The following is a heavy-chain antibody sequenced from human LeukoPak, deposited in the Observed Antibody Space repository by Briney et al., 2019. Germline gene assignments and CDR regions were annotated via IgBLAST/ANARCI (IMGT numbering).Heavy chain of an antibody. V-gene: IGHV3-48*04. CDR3: ARELVDYGGNSGYYYGMDV. Sequence: GGSLRLSCAASGFTFSSYSMNWVRQAPGKGLEWVSYISSSSSTIYYADSVKGRFTISRDNAKSSLYLQMNSLRAEDTAVYYCARELVDYGGNSGYYYGMDVWGQGTTVTVSS. CDR2: ISSSSSTI. J-gene: IGHJ6*02. CDR1: GFTFSSYS. D-gene: IGHD4-23*01.